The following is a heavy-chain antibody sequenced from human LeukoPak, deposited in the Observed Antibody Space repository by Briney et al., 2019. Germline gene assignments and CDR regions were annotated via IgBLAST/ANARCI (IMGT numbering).Heavy chain of an antibody. D-gene: IGHD3-16*01. CDR2: ITGGGPYI. Sequence: PGGSLRLSCAASGFTFSTFAMHWVRLSPGKGLEWVSSITGGGPYILYADSAKRRFTISRDNTKNLLYLEMNSLRAEDTAMYYCVRDVGAVRGEVYFDYWGQGTLVTVSS. V-gene: IGHV3-21*06. CDR3: VRDVGAVRGEVYFDY. CDR1: GFTFSTFA. J-gene: IGHJ4*02.